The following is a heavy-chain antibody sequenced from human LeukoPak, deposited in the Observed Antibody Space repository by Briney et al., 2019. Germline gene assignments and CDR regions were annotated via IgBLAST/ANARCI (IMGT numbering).Heavy chain of an antibody. D-gene: IGHD3-10*02. CDR1: GFTFSDYE. CDR2: ISTRGSTI. J-gene: IGHJ6*04. CDR3: AELGITMIGGV. Sequence: SGGSLRLSCAASGFTFSDYEMNWVRQAPGKGLEWVSYISTRGSTIYYADSVKGRFTISRDNAKNSLYLQMSSLRAEDTAVYYCAELGITMIGGVWGKGTTVTISS. V-gene: IGHV3-48*03.